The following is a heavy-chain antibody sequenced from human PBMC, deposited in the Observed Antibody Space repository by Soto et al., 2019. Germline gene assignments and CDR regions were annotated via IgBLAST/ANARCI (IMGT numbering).Heavy chain of an antibody. CDR1: GFTFSSYA. D-gene: IGHD3-16*01. CDR3: ASDGGAY. V-gene: IGHV3-30-3*01. Sequence: QVQLVESGGGVVQPGRSLRLSCAASGFTFSSYAMHWVRRAPGKGLEWMAVMSYDGSNKYYADSVKGQFTISRDNCKNGPYLQMNSLRPGDTALYYCASDGGAYWGQGTLVIVSS. CDR2: MSYDGSNK. J-gene: IGHJ4*02.